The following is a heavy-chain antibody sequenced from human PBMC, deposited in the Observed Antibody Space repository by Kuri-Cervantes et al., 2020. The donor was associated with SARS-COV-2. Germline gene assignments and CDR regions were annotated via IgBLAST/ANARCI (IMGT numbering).Heavy chain of an antibody. CDR1: GGTFSSYT. J-gene: IGHJ4*02. D-gene: IGHD1-26*01. CDR3: SRSLGGSYSSSLAY. CDR2: IIPIFGTA. V-gene: IGHV1-69*06. Sequence: SVKVSCKASGGTFSSYTISWVRQAPGQGLEWMGGIIPIFGTANYAQKFQGRVTITADKSTSTAYMELSSLRAEDTAVYYCSRSLGGSYSSSLAYWGQGTLVTVSS.